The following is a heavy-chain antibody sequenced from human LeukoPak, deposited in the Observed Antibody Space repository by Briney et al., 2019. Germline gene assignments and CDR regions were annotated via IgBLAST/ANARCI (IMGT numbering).Heavy chain of an antibody. J-gene: IGHJ4*02. Sequence: PGGSLRLSCAASGFTFSSYGMHWVRQAPGKGLEWVAFIRYDGSNKYYADSVKGRFTISRDNSKNTLYLQMNSLRAEDTAVYYCATDRPPYCSSTSCREANDYWGQGTLVTVSS. CDR1: GFTFSSYG. CDR3: ATDRPPYCSSTSCREANDY. CDR2: IRYDGSNK. D-gene: IGHD2-2*01. V-gene: IGHV3-30*02.